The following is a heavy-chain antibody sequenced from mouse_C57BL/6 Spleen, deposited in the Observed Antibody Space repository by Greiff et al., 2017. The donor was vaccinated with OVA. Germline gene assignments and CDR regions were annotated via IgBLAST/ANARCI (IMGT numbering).Heavy chain of an antibody. J-gene: IGHJ2*01. CDR3: ARRTGYYYGSLDY. Sequence: VQLQQSGPELVKPGASVKISCKASGYAFSSSWMNWVKQRPGKGLEWIGRIYPGDGDTNYNGKFKGKATLTAVKSSSTAYMQLSSLTSEDSAVYFCARRTGYYYGSLDYWGQGTTLTVSS. V-gene: IGHV1-82*01. D-gene: IGHD1-1*01. CDR2: IYPGDGDT. CDR1: GYAFSSSW.